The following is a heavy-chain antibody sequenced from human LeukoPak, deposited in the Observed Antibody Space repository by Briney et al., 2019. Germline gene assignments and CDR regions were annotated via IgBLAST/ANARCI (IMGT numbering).Heavy chain of an antibody. CDR2: INHSGGT. V-gene: IGHV4-34*01. CDR3: ARGSFLTIFGVVKSNWFDP. J-gene: IGHJ5*02. CDR1: GGSFSGYY. D-gene: IGHD3-3*01. Sequence: PSETLSLTCAVYGGSFSGYYWSWIRQPPGKGLEWIGEINHSGGTNYNPSLKSRVTISVDTSKNQFSLKLSSVTAADTAVYYCARGSFLTIFGVVKSNWFDPWGQGTLVTVSS.